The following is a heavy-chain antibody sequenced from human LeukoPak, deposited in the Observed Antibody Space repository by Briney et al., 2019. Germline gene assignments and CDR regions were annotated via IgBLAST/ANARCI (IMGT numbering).Heavy chain of an antibody. Sequence: PSETLSLTCTVSGDSINSLDLWSWVRQPPGKGLEWVANIKQDGSEKYYVDSVKGRFTISRDNAKKSLYLQINSLRTEDTAVYYCATKSGNYYNYWGRGSLVTVSS. CDR1: GDSINSLDL. D-gene: IGHD1-26*01. J-gene: IGHJ4*02. CDR2: IKQDGSEK. V-gene: IGHV3-7*03. CDR3: ATKSGNYYNY.